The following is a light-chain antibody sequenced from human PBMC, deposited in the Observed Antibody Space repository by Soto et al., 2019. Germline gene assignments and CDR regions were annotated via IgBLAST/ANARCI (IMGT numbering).Light chain of an antibody. CDR3: QQYGSSPWT. CDR2: DGF. Sequence: DIVLTHSPATLSLSPCERATLSCGASQSVSSSRLAWYQQKPALAPRLLIYDGFLRATGIPDRFSGSGSGTDFTLTISRLEPEDFAVYYCQQYGSSPWTFGQGTKVDTK. CDR1: QSVSSSR. J-gene: IGKJ1*01. V-gene: IGKV3D-20*01.